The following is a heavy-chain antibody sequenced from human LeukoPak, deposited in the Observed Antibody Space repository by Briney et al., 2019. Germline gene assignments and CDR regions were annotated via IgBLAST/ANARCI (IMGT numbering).Heavy chain of an antibody. CDR2: IYYSGST. Sequence: PSETLSLTCTVSGGSISSYYWSWIRQPPGKGLEWIGYIYYSGSTNYNPSLKSRVTISVDTSKNQFSLKLSSVTAADTAVYYCARDYSGFGYWGQGTLVTVSS. D-gene: IGHD2-15*01. CDR1: GGSISSYY. J-gene: IGHJ4*02. CDR3: ARDYSGFGY. V-gene: IGHV4-59*12.